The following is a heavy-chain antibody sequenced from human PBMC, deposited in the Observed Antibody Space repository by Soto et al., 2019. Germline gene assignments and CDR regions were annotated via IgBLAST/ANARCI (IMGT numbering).Heavy chain of an antibody. CDR2: ISGSGGST. CDR1: GFTFSSYA. Sequence: EVQLLESGGGLVQPGGSLRLSCAASGFTFSSYAMSWVRQAPGKGLEWVSAISGSGGSTYYADSVKGRFTISRDNSKNTLYLQMNSLRAEDTAVYYCANNIVVVVVATAWGQGTLVTVSS. D-gene: IGHD2-15*01. CDR3: ANNIVVVVVATA. J-gene: IGHJ4*02. V-gene: IGHV3-23*01.